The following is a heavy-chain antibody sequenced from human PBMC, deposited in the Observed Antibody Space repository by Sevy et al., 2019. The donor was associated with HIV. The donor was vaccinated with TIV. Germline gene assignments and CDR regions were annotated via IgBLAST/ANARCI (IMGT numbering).Heavy chain of an antibody. CDR3: ARDPGSSWSSFDY. D-gene: IGHD6-13*01. CDR2: ISYDGSHK. J-gene: IGHJ4*02. V-gene: IGHV3-30-3*01. Sequence: GGSLRLSCAASGFIFGSYAMNWVRQAPGKGLEWVAVISYDGSHKYYADSVKGRFTISRDSSKNTLYLQMHSLRTDDTAVYYCARDPGSSWSSFDYWAREPWSPSPQ. CDR1: GFIFGSYA.